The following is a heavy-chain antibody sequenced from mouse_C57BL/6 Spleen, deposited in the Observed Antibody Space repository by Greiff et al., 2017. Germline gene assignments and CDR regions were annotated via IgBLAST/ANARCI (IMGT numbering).Heavy chain of an antibody. Sequence: VQLQQSGTVLARPGASVTMSCKTSGYTFTSYWMHLVKQRPGQGLEWIWAIYPGNSDTSYTQKFKGKAKLTAVTSASTAYMELSSLTNEDSAVYYCTREFYYGNYGVAYWGQGTLVTVSA. CDR2: IYPGNSDT. V-gene: IGHV1-5*01. D-gene: IGHD2-1*01. J-gene: IGHJ3*01. CDR3: TREFYYGNYGVAY. CDR1: GYTFTSYW.